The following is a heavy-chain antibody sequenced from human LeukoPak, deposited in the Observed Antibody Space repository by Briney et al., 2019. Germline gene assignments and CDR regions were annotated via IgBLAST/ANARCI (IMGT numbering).Heavy chain of an antibody. Sequence: GESLKISCQGSGYSFTSYWIGWVRQMPGKGLEWMGIIYPGDSDTRYSPSFQGQVTISADKSISTAYLQWSSLKASDTATYYCARTVDTAMVPSLDYWGQGTLVTVSS. V-gene: IGHV5-51*01. CDR2: IYPGDSDT. D-gene: IGHD5-18*01. J-gene: IGHJ4*02. CDR1: GYSFTSYW. CDR3: ARTVDTAMVPSLDY.